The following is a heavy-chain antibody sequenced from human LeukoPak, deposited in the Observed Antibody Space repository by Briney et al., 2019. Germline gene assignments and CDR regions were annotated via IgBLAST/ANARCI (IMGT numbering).Heavy chain of an antibody. Sequence: RGSLRLSCAASGFSFSSYWMSWVRQAPGKGLEWVANIKEDGSEKYYVDSVKGRFTISRDNAKKSLYLQMNSLRAEDTAVYYCAREASNQLLRYYYYYYGMDVWGQGTTVTVSS. J-gene: IGHJ6*02. V-gene: IGHV3-7*01. D-gene: IGHD2-2*01. CDR1: GFSFSSYW. CDR2: IKEDGSEK. CDR3: AREASNQLLRYYYYYYGMDV.